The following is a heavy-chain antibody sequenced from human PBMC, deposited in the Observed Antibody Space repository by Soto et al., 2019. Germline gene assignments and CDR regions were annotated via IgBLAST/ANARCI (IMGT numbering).Heavy chain of an antibody. CDR2: IWHDGSKK. Sequence: QGQLVESGGGVVQPGRSLRLSCVASGFTFRSYVMHWVRQAPGKGLEWVAVIWHDGSKKYYADSVKGRVTISRDNSKNKLFLQMNSLRVEDTAVYYCAREGVDFTRVVYYYYGLDVWGQGTTVTVSS. J-gene: IGHJ6*02. D-gene: IGHD2-21*01. V-gene: IGHV3-33*01. CDR3: AREGVDFTRVVYYYYGLDV. CDR1: GFTFRSYV.